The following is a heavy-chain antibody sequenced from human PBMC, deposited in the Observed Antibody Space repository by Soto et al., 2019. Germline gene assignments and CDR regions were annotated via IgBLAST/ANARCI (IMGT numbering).Heavy chain of an antibody. J-gene: IGHJ3*02. CDR1: GGSISSGDYY. CDR3: ASPWKSRVYSPGYWYDAFDI. V-gene: IGHV4-30-4*01. Sequence: SETLSLTCTVSGGSISSGDYYWSWIRQPPGKGLEWIGYIYYSGSTYYNPSLKSRVTISLDTSKNQFSLKLSSVTAADTAVYYCASPWKSRVYSPGYWYDAFDIWGQGTMVTV. D-gene: IGHD5-18*01. CDR2: IYYSGST.